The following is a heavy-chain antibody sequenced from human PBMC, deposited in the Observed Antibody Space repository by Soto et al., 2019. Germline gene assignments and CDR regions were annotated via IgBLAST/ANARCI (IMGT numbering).Heavy chain of an antibody. CDR3: ARGGVSTRTFDY. CDR2: IYPSDSDT. V-gene: IGHV5-51*01. J-gene: IGHJ4*02. Sequence: GESLKISCKGSGYNFAGYWIAWVRQMPGKGLELMRIIYPSDSDTRYRPSFQGQVTISADKSISSAYLQWSSLRASDTAMYYCARGGVSTRTFDYWGQGTPVTVSS. D-gene: IGHD3-3*01. CDR1: GYNFAGYW.